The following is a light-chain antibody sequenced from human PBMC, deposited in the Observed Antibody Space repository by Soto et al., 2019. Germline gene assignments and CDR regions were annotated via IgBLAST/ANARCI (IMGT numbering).Light chain of an antibody. J-gene: IGKJ1*01. CDR1: QSVSSSY. V-gene: IGKV3-20*01. Sequence: EIVLTQSPGTLSLSPGERATLSCRASQSVSSSYLAWYQQKPGQAPRLLIYGASSRATGIPDRFSGSGSGTDFTLIISRLEPKDFAVYYCQQYGSSPWTFGQGTKVEIK. CDR2: GAS. CDR3: QQYGSSPWT.